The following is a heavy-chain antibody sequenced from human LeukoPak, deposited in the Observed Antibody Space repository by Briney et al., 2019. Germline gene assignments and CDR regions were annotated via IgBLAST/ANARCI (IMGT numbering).Heavy chain of an antibody. V-gene: IGHV1-2*04. J-gene: IGHJ6*02. CDR2: INPNSGGT. CDR3: ARDGSSWYGLVYGMDV. D-gene: IGHD6-13*01. CDR1: GYTFTGYY. Sequence: ASVKVSCKASGYTFTGYYMHWVRQAPGQGLEWMGWINPNSGGTNYAQKFQGWVTMTRDTSISTAYMELSRLRSDDTAVYYCARDGSSWYGLVYGMDVWGQGTMVTVSS.